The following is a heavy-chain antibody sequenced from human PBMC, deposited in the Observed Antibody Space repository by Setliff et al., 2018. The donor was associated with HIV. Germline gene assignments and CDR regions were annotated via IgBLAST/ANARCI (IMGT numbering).Heavy chain of an antibody. CDR3: ARDSSGTYTQDDDALDL. D-gene: IGHD1-26*01. J-gene: IGHJ3*01. CDR2: IGRDGTVA. Sequence: PGGSLRLSCTASGFTFSDYWMHWVRRGPGRGLEWVSRIGRDGTVANYADSVKGRFTISRDNARNTLFLQMNSLGVEDTALYYCARDSSGTYTQDDDALDLWGQGTMVTVSS. CDR1: GFTFSDYW. V-gene: IGHV3-74*01.